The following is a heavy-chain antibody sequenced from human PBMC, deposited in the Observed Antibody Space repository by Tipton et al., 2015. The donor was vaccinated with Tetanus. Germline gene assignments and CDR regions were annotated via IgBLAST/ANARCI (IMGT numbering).Heavy chain of an antibody. Sequence: QLVQSGGGLIHPGRSLRLTCGGSGFIVSSSYMHWVRQAPGKGLEWVAVIYTGGSTYYADSVRGRFTISRDNSRDTLFLQMNSLRVDDTGVYYCVRAHYDIVWGSYRPSSAGYFFDYWGQGTLVIVSS. CDR2: IYTGGST. J-gene: IGHJ4*02. CDR3: VRAHYDIVWGSYRPSSAGYFFDY. D-gene: IGHD3-16*02. V-gene: IGHV3-53*01. CDR1: GFIVSSSY.